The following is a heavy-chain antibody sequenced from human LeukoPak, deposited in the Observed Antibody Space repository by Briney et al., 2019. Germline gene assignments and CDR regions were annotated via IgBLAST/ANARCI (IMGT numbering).Heavy chain of an antibody. CDR3: ARGYCSGGSCFTHPFDY. CDR1: GYTFTGYY. Sequence: ASVKVSCKASGYTFTGYYMHWVRQAPGQGLEWMGWINPNSGGTNYAQKFQGRVTMTRDTSISTAYMELSRLRSDDTAVYYCARGYCSGGSCFTHPFDYWGQGTLVTVSS. J-gene: IGHJ4*02. V-gene: IGHV1-2*02. D-gene: IGHD2-15*01. CDR2: INPNSGGT.